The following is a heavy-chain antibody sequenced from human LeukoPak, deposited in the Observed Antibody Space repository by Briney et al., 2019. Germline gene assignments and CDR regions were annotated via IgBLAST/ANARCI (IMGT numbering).Heavy chain of an antibody. CDR2: ISGNGRNT. J-gene: IGHJ2*01. CDR1: GFTFSSYV. CDR3: ARGRGVYGYWYFDL. V-gene: IGHV3-23*01. Sequence: GGSLRLSCAASGFTFSSYVMSWVPQAPGKGLEWVSTISGNGRNTYYADSVKGRFTISRDNSEITLSLEMNSLRAEDTAVYYCARGRGVYGYWYFDLWGRGTLVTVSS. D-gene: IGHD2-15*01.